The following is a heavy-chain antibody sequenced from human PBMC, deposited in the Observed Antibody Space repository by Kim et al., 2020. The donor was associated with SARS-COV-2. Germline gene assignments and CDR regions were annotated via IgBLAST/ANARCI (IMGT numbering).Heavy chain of an antibody. CDR1: GYTFTSYG. CDR2: ISAYNGNT. V-gene: IGHV1-18*01. J-gene: IGHJ6*02. Sequence: ASVKVSCKASGYTFTSYGVSWVRQAPGQGLEWMGWISAYNGNTNYAQKLQGRVTMTTDTSTSTAYMELRSLRSDDTSVYYCARRDTYYYDSSGYYMDVWGQGTTVTVSS. D-gene: IGHD3-22*01. CDR3: ARRDTYYYDSSGYYMDV.